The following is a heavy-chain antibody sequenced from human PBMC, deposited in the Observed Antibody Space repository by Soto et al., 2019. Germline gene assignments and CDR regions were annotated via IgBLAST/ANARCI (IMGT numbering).Heavy chain of an antibody. CDR3: ASLGVGDWANYYYYYGMDV. J-gene: IGHJ6*02. D-gene: IGHD2-21*02. CDR2: ISASGGST. V-gene: IGHV3-23*01. Sequence: PGGSLRLSCAASGITLSSYAMSWVRQAPGKGPEWVSGISASGGSTYSADSVKGRFTISRDNSKNTLFLQMNSLRAEDTAVYYCASLGVGDWANYYYYYGMDVWGQGTTVTVSS. CDR1: GITLSSYA.